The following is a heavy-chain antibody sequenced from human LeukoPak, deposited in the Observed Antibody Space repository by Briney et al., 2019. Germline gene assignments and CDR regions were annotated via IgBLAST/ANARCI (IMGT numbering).Heavy chain of an antibody. J-gene: IGHJ6*03. CDR3: AKDSSGWYPHYYMDV. V-gene: IGHV3-23*01. CDR1: GFTLSSYS. CDR2: ISGSGGST. D-gene: IGHD6-19*01. Sequence: GGSLRLSCAASGFTLSSYSMNWVRQAPGKGLEWVSAISGSGGSTYYADSVKGRFTISRDNSKNTLYLQMNSLRAEDTAVYYCAKDSSGWYPHYYMDVWGKGTTVTISS.